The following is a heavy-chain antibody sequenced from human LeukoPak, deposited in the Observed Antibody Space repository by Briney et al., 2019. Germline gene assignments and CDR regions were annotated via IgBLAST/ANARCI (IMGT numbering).Heavy chain of an antibody. J-gene: IGHJ5*02. V-gene: IGHV4-59*01. CDR2: IYYSGST. D-gene: IGHD6-13*01. Sequence: SETLSLTFTVSGGSISSYYWSWIRQPPGKGLEWIGYIYYSGSTNYNPSLKSRVTISVDTSKNQFSLKLSSVTAADTAVYYCARGIAERVPNWFDPWGQGTLVTVSS. CDR3: ARGIAERVPNWFDP. CDR1: GGSISSYY.